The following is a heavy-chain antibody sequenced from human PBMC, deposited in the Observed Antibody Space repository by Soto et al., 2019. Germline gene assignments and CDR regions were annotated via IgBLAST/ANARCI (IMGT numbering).Heavy chain of an antibody. D-gene: IGHD5-12*01. CDR2: IHNSGAS. Sequence: QVQLQETGPGLVKPSETLSLTCTVSGASVSGYYWSWIRQTPGKGLEWIGNIHNSGASKYNPSLKSRVTISLDTSKNEFSLKIDSVTTADTAVYYCARGPQWLRSDNWFDPWGQGNLVTVSS. J-gene: IGHJ5*02. CDR1: GASVSGYY. CDR3: ARGPQWLRSDNWFDP. V-gene: IGHV4-59*02.